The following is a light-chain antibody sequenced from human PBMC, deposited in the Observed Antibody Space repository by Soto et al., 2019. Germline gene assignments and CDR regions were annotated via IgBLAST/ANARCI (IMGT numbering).Light chain of an antibody. CDR1: SGSIASNY. V-gene: IGLV6-57*03. CDR2: EDN. Sequence: NFMLTQPHSVSESPGKTVTISCTRSSGSIASNYVQWYQQRPGSAPTTVIYEDNQRPSGVPDRFSGSIDSSSNSASLTISGLKTEDEADYYCQSYDSSIYVVFGGGTKLPS. CDR3: QSYDSSIYVV. J-gene: IGLJ2*01.